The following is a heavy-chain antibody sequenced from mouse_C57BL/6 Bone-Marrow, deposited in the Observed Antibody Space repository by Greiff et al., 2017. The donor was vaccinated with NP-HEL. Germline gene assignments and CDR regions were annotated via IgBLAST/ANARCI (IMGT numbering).Heavy chain of an antibody. CDR2: IDPSDSYT. CDR3: ARDDYPLFAY. CDR1: GYTFTSYW. Sequence: QVQLQQPGAELVKPGASVKLSCKASGYTFTSYWMQWVKQRPGQGLEWIGEIDPSDSYTNYNQPFKGKATLTVDTSSSTAYMQLSNLTSEDAAVYYCARDDYPLFAYWGQGTLVTVSA. D-gene: IGHD2-4*01. V-gene: IGHV1-50*01. J-gene: IGHJ3*01.